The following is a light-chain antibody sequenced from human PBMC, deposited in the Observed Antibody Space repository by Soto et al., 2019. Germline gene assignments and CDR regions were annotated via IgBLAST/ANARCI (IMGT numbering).Light chain of an antibody. CDR2: LNSDGSH. Sequence: QLVLTQSPSASASLGASVNLTCTLSSGHSSYAIAWHQQQPEKGPRYLMKLNSDGSHSKGDGIPDRFSGSSSGSERYLTISSLQSEDEADYYCQTWGTGIHYVFGTGIQLTVL. CDR3: QTWGTGIHYV. J-gene: IGLJ1*01. V-gene: IGLV4-69*01. CDR1: SGHSSYA.